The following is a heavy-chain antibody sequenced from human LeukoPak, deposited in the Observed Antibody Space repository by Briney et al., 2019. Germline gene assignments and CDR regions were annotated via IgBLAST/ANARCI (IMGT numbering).Heavy chain of an antibody. CDR2: IYSGGST. J-gene: IGHJ4*02. CDR1: GFTVSSNY. Sequence: GGSLRLSCAASGFTVSSNYMSWVRQAPGKGLEWVSVIYSGGSTYYADSVKGRFTISRDNSKNTLYLQMNSLRAEDTAVYYCARDSGHYYDSSGPKSYWGQGTLVTVSS. V-gene: IGHV3-66*01. CDR3: ARDSGHYYDSSGPKSY. D-gene: IGHD3-22*01.